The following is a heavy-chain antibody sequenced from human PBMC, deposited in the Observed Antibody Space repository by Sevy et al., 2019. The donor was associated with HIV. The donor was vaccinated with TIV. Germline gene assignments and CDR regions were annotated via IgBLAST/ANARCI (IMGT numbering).Heavy chain of an antibody. J-gene: IGHJ6*02. CDR2: IHSGGKI. V-gene: IGHV3-53*01. CDR3: AREDIVLGEDNYYGIDV. CDR1: GFSVSSNY. D-gene: IGHD3-16*01. Sequence: GGSLRLSCAASGFSVSSNYMCWVRQAPGKGPEWVSVIHSGGKISYADSVQGRFTISRDNSKNTLYLQMNSLRAEDTAVYYCAREDIVLGEDNYYGIDVWGQWTTVTVSS.